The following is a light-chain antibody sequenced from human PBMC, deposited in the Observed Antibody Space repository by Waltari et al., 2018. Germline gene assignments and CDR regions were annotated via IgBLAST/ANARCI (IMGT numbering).Light chain of an antibody. CDR3: QQRSNWPPSIT. CDR2: GVS. V-gene: IGKV3-11*01. Sequence: EIVLTQSPATLSLSPGERANLSCRASQRVNNYLAWYQHKPGQTPRLLIYGVSNRATGIPARFSGSGSGTDFTLTISSLEPEDFAVYYCQQRSNWPPSITFGQGTRLEIK. J-gene: IGKJ5*01. CDR1: QRVNNY.